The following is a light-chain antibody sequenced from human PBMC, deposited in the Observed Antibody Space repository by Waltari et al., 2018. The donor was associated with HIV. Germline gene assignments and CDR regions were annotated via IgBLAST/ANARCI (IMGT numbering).Light chain of an antibody. CDR1: HLETKS. V-gene: IGLV3-21*02. J-gene: IGLJ2*01. CDR2: DDS. Sequence: SYVLTQPPSVSVAPGQTARFSCGGRHLETKSVHWYQQRPGQAPVVVVYDDSDRPSGIPERFSGSNSGNTATLTINRVEAGDEADYYCQVWDSSSDLNVVFGGGTKLTVL. CDR3: QVWDSSSDLNVV.